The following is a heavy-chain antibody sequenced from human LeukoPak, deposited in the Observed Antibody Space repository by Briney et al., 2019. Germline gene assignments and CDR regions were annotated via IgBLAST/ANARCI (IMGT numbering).Heavy chain of an antibody. V-gene: IGHV3-23*01. Sequence: GGSLRLSCAASGFTFSSYWMHWVRQAPGKGPEWVSTISGSGDSTHFADSVKGRFAISRDNSQSTLFLQMNSLRAEDTALYFCAKGSPPQFYGSGTFYTTFDFWGQGTLVTVSS. CDR1: GFTFSSYW. CDR3: AKGSPPQFYGSGTFYTTFDF. CDR2: ISGSGDST. J-gene: IGHJ4*02. D-gene: IGHD3-10*01.